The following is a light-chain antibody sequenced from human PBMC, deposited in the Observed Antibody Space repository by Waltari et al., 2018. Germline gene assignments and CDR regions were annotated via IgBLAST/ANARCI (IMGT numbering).Light chain of an antibody. J-gene: IGLJ3*02. CDR3: NSYTTSSTWV. CDR2: EVR. V-gene: IGLV2-14*01. CDR1: SSDIGAYNY. Sequence: QSALTQPASVSGSPGQSITISCTGTSSDIGAYNYVSWYQHLPGKAPKLIISEVRRRPSVVSNRFSGSKSGNMASLTISGLQAEDEADYYCNSYTTSSTWVFGGGTKLTVL.